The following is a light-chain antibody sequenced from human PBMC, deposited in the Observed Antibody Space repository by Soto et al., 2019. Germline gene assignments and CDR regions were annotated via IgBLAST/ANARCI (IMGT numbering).Light chain of an antibody. CDR3: SSYTSANTLI. Sequence: QSVLTQPASVSGSPGQSITISCSDVGPYNSVSWYQHHRGKAPKLIIYEAKNRPSGVSNRFSGSRSGNTASLTISGLQTEDDSDYSCSSYTSANTLIFGGGTKVTVL. CDR2: EAK. J-gene: IGLJ2*01. CDR1: DVGPYNS. V-gene: IGLV2-14*01.